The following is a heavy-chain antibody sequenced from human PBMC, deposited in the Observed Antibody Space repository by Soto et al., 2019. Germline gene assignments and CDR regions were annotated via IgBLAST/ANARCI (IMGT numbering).Heavy chain of an antibody. Sequence: QVQLVQSGAEVKKPWSSVKLSCKAAGGTSSSYSVTWVRQAPGRGLEWMGRIIPIIGITDYAQKFQDRVTITADKSTSTTYMELSGLRSEDTAVYYCARGTPSADYFDYWGQGTLVTVSS. CDR3: ARGTPSADYFDY. CDR2: IIPIIGIT. CDR1: GGTSSSYS. J-gene: IGHJ4*02. D-gene: IGHD1-7*01. V-gene: IGHV1-69*02.